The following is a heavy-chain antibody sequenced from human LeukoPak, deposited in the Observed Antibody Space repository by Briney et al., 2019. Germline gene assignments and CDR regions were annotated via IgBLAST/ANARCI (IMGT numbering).Heavy chain of an antibody. J-gene: IGHJ4*02. CDR3: ARDSGYSSSSY. Sequence: ASVQVSCKASGYSFSIYGITWARQAPGQGLEYLGWISASDGTTNYAQKVQDRVTMTTDTSTSTAYMELRSLRSDDTAVYYCARDSGYSSSSYWGQGTLVTVSS. CDR1: GYSFSIYG. V-gene: IGHV1-18*01. D-gene: IGHD6-6*01. CDR2: ISASDGTT.